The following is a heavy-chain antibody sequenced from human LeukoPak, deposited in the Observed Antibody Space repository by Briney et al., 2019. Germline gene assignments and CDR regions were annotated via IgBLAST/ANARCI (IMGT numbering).Heavy chain of an antibody. V-gene: IGHV1-18*04. J-gene: IGHJ5*02. CDR2: VSAYNGNT. CDR1: GYTFTSYY. Sequence: ASVKVSCKASGYTFTSYYMHWVRQAPGQGLEWMGWVSAYNGNTNYAQMFQGRVTMTTDTSTNTAYMELRSLRADDTAMYYCARDPSYDSSGYPNWFDPWGQGTLVTVSS. CDR3: ARDPSYDSSGYPNWFDP. D-gene: IGHD3-22*01.